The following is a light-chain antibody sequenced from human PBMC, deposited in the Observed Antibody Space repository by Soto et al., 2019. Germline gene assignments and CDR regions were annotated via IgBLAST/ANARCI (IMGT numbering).Light chain of an antibody. V-gene: IGLV2-14*01. CDR2: AVS. CDR1: SSDVGGHNS. CDR3: SSYTSSSPYV. J-gene: IGLJ1*01. Sequence: QSALTQPASVSGSPGQSITISCTGTSSDVGGHNSVSWYQQHPGKAPKLMIYAVSDRPSGVSNRFSGSKSGNTASLTISGLQAEDEADYYCSSYTSSSPYVFGTGTKVTVL.